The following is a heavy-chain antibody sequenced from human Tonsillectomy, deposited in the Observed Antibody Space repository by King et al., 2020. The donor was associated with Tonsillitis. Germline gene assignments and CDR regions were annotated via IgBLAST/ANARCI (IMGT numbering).Heavy chain of an antibody. V-gene: IGHV3-15*01. CDR1: GFTFSNAW. Sequence: VQLVESGGGLVKPGGSLRLSCPDSGFTFSNAWMSWVRQAPGKGLEWVGRIKSKTDGGTTDYAAPVKGRLTISRDDSKNTLYLQMNSLKTEDTAVYYCTYRSGVYLEAFDIWGQGIMGTVSS. CDR3: TYRSGVYLEAFDI. D-gene: IGHD6-19*01. CDR2: IKSKTDGGTT. J-gene: IGHJ3*02.